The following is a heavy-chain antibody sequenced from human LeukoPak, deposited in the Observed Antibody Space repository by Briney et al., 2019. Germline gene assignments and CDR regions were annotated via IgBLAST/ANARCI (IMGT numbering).Heavy chain of an antibody. CDR1: GFTFSIYA. D-gene: IGHD6-19*01. CDR2: IKQDGSEK. J-gene: IGHJ4*02. Sequence: TGGSLRLSCVASGFTFSIYAMSWVRQAPGKGLEWVANIKQDGSEKYYVDSVKGRFTISRDNAKNSLYLQMNSLRAEDTAVYYCARESGWTPDYWGQGTLVTVSS. CDR3: ARESGWTPDY. V-gene: IGHV3-7*01.